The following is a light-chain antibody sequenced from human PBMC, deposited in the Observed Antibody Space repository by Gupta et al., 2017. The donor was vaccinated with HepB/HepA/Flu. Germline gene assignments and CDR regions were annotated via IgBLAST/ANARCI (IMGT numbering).Light chain of an antibody. CDR3: QQDNNYIT. Sequence: DIQMTQSPSTLSASVGDRVTITCRASQSISRWLAWYQQKPGKAPKVMIYQASNWESGVPSRFSGSGCGXEFTLTXSRRQTDDFAYYYSQQDNNYITFGXGTTVEIK. V-gene: IGKV1-5*03. CDR1: QSISRW. J-gene: IGKJ4*01. CDR2: QAS.